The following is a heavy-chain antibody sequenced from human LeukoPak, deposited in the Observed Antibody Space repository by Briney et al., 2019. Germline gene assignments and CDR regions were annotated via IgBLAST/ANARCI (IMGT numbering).Heavy chain of an antibody. D-gene: IGHD2-2*02. Sequence: PGGSLRLSCAASGFTISSYGMHWIRQAPGKGLEWVAFIRYDGSNKDYADSVKGRFTISRDNSKNTLYLQMNSLRAEDTAVYYCAKVWRYCSSTSCYTGRYYYYYMDVRGKGTTVTVSS. V-gene: IGHV3-30*02. J-gene: IGHJ6*03. CDR2: IRYDGSNK. CDR3: AKVWRYCSSTSCYTGRYYYYYMDV. CDR1: GFTISSYG.